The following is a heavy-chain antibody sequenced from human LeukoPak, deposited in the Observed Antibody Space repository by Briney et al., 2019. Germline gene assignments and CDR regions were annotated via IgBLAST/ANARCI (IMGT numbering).Heavy chain of an antibody. J-gene: IGHJ4*02. Sequence: GASVKVSCKASGYTFTSYYIHWVRQAPGQGLEWMGGIIPIFGTANYAQKFQGRVTITADESTSTAYMELSSLRSEDTAVYYCATRNVATMSPFDYWGQGTLVTVSS. V-gene: IGHV1-69*13. CDR1: GYTFTSYY. CDR3: ATRNVATMSPFDY. CDR2: IIPIFGTA. D-gene: IGHD5-12*01.